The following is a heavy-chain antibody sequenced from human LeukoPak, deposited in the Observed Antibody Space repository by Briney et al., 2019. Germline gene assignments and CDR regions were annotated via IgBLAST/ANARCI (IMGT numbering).Heavy chain of an antibody. Sequence: SETLSLTCTVSGGSISSSSYYWGWIRQPPGKGLEWIVSIYYSGSTYYNPSFKSRVTISIDTSKNQFSLKLSSVTAADTAVYYCARTSYDSSGYPKRGPFDYWGQGTLVTVSS. CDR3: ARTSYDSSGYPKRGPFDY. J-gene: IGHJ4*02. CDR1: GGSISSSSYY. V-gene: IGHV4-39*07. CDR2: IYYSGST. D-gene: IGHD3-22*01.